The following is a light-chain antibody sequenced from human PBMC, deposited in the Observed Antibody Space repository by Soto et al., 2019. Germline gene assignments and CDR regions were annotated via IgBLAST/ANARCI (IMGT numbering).Light chain of an antibody. CDR2: EVN. V-gene: IGLV2-8*01. CDR3: SSYAGSNILL. J-gene: IGLJ2*01. Sequence: QSVLTQPPSASGSPGQSVTISCTGTSSDVGGYNYVSWYQQFPGKAPKLMIYEVNKRPSGVPDRFSGSKSGNTASLTVSGLQAEDEADYYCSSYAGSNILLFGGGTKLTVL. CDR1: SSDVGGYNY.